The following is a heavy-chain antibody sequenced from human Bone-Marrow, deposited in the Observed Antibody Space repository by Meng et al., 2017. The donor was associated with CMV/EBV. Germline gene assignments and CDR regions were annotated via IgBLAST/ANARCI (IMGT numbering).Heavy chain of an antibody. D-gene: IGHD1-26*01. CDR2: ISSSSSYI. Sequence: GGSLRLSCAASGFIFSSYSMNWVRQAPGKGLEWVSSISSSSSYIYYADSVKGRFTISRDNAKNSLYLQMNSLRAEDAAVYYCARVRRSGSYPAWYYYYGMDVWGRGTTVTVSS. V-gene: IGHV3-21*01. J-gene: IGHJ6*02. CDR1: GFIFSSYS. CDR3: ARVRRSGSYPAWYYYYGMDV.